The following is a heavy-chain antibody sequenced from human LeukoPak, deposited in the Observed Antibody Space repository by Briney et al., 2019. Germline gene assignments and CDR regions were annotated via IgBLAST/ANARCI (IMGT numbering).Heavy chain of an antibody. J-gene: IGHJ5*02. V-gene: IGHV1-2*02. Sequence: ASVKVSCKASGYTFTGYYMHWVRQAPGQGLEWMVWINPNSGGTNYAQKFQGRVTMTRDTSISTAYMELSRLRSDDTAVYYCAREDIVLMVYAPKGGNWFDPWGQGTLVTVSS. CDR3: AREDIVLMVYAPKGGNWFDP. CDR2: INPNSGGT. D-gene: IGHD2-8*01. CDR1: GYTFTGYY.